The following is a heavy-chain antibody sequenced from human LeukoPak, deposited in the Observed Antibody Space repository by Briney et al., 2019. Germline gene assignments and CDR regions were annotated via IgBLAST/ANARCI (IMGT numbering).Heavy chain of an antibody. V-gene: IGHV3-11*01. J-gene: IGHJ4*02. CDR2: ISSSGSTI. CDR1: GFTFSDYY. Sequence: GGSLRLSCAASGFTFSDYYMSWIRQAPGKGLEWVSYISSSGSTIYYADSVKGRFTISRDNAKNSLYLQMNSLRAEDTAVYYCAREHPYDFRSGRALDYWGQGTLVTVSS. D-gene: IGHD3-3*01. CDR3: AREHPYDFRSGRALDY.